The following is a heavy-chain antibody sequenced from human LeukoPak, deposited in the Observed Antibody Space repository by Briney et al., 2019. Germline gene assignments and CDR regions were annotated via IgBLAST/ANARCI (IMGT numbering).Heavy chain of an antibody. CDR3: ARYPMATITPPPFDY. J-gene: IGHJ4*02. V-gene: IGHV3-7*01. CDR2: IKQDGSEK. CDR1: GFTFSSYW. D-gene: IGHD5-12*01. Sequence: GGSLRLSCAASGFTFSSYWMSWVRQAPGKGLEWVANIKQDGSEKYYVDSVKGRFTISRDNAKNSLYLQMNSLRAEDTAVYYCARYPMATITPPPFDYWGQGTLVTVSS.